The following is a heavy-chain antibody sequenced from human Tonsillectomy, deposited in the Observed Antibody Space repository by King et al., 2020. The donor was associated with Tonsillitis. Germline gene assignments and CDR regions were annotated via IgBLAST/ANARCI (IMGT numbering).Heavy chain of an antibody. D-gene: IGHD1-26*01. CDR2: LSSSSSSI. J-gene: IGHJ3*02. Sequence: VQLVESGGGLVQPGGSLRLSCAASGFTFNIYSINWVRQAPGRGLEWISYLSSSSSSIYYADSVKGRFTISRDNAKNTPYLQMNSLRAEDTAVYHCARGATTGRGAFDIWGQGTMVTVSP. CDR3: ARGATTGRGAFDI. CDR1: GFTFNIYS. V-gene: IGHV3-48*01.